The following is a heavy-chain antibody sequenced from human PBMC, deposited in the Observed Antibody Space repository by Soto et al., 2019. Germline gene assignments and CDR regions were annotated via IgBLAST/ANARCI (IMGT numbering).Heavy chain of an antibody. D-gene: IGHD2-15*01. CDR1: GGSISSSSYY. J-gene: IGHJ5*02. CDR3: PGVPSTPTTYNWLNP. CDR2: IYYSGST. V-gene: IGHV4-39*01. Sequence: PSETLSLTCTVSGGSISSSSYYWGWIRQPPGKGLEWIGSIYYSGSTYYNPSLKSRVTISVDTSKNQFSLKLSSVTAADTAVYYFPGVPSTPTTYNWLNPWGEGTPVTVSS.